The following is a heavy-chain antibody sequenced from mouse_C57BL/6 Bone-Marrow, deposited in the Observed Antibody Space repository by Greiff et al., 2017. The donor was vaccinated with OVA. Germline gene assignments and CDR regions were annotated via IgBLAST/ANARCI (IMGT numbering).Heavy chain of an antibody. CDR3: ARHGYYGSSFYFDY. D-gene: IGHD1-1*01. V-gene: IGHV5-15*01. CDR1: GFTFSDYG. Sequence: EVKLVEPGGGLVQPGGSLKLSCAASGFTFSDYGMAWVRQAPRKGPEWVAFISNLAYSIYYADTVTGRFTISRENAKNTLYLEMSSLRSEDTAMYYCARHGYYGSSFYFDYWGQGTTLTVSS. J-gene: IGHJ2*01. CDR2: ISNLAYSI.